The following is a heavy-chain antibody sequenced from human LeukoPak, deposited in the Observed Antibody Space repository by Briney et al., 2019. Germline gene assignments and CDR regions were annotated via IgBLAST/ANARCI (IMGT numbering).Heavy chain of an antibody. CDR2: ISGGST. D-gene: IGHD6-19*01. CDR1: GFTFGSYA. V-gene: IGHV3-23*01. Sequence: GGSLRLSCAASGFTFGSYAMTWVRQAPGKGLEWVSTISGGSTYYADSVKGRFTISRDNSENTLYLQTNSLRVEDTAVHYCAKEGGSGWKYFDCWGQGTLVTVSS. J-gene: IGHJ4*02. CDR3: AKEGGSGWKYFDC.